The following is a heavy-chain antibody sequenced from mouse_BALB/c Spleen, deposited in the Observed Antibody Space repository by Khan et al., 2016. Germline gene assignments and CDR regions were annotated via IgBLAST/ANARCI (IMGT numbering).Heavy chain of an antibody. CDR1: GYTFTDYS. D-gene: IGHD1-2*01. CDR3: ANRFIHVMGY. J-gene: IGHJ4*01. CDR2: INTETGEP. V-gene: IGHV9-2-1*01. Sequence: QIQLVQSGPELKKPGETVKISCKASGYTFTDYSMHWVKQAPGKGLKWMGWINTETGEPTYADDFKGRFAFSLETSASTAYLQINNLKNEDTAAYFCANRFIHVMGYWGQGTSVTVSS.